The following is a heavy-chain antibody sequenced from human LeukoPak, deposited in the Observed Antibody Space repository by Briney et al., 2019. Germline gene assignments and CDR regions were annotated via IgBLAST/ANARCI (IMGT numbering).Heavy chain of an antibody. Sequence: PGGSLRLSCVASGFTFSSYAMSWVRQAPGKGLEWVSVVSGGGHNTYCADSVKGRFTMPRDNSKRTVYLQMNSLRAEDAAVYYCAKDRSSWYYPFDSWGQGTLVTVSS. CDR3: AKDRSSWYYPFDS. J-gene: IGHJ4*02. CDR1: GFTFSSYA. CDR2: VSGGGHNT. V-gene: IGHV3-23*01. D-gene: IGHD3-3*01.